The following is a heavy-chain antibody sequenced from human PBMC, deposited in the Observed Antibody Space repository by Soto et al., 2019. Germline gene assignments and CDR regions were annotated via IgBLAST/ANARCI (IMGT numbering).Heavy chain of an antibody. Sequence: ASVKVSCKASGFTFTSSAVQWVRQARGQRLEWIGWIVVGSGNTNYAQKFQERVTITRDMSTSTAYMELSSLRSEDTAVYYCAADRCSGGSCYSGYYYYYGMDVWGQGTTVTVS. CDR3: AADRCSGGSCYSGYYYYYGMDV. V-gene: IGHV1-58*01. J-gene: IGHJ6*02. CDR2: IVVGSGNT. CDR1: GFTFTSSA. D-gene: IGHD2-15*01.